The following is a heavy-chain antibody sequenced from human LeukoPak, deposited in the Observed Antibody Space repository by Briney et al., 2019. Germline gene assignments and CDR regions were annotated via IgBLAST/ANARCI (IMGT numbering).Heavy chain of an antibody. CDR2: ISSSGSTK. CDR3: ARGGLSIMGY. Sequence: PGGSLRLPCTASGFTLSSYAMSWVRQAPGKGLEWVSYISSSGSTKYYADSVKGRFTISRDNARNSLYLQMNSLRAEDTAVYFCARGGLSIMGYWGQGTLVTVSS. D-gene: IGHD2/OR15-2a*01. J-gene: IGHJ4*02. CDR1: GFTLSSYA. V-gene: IGHV3-48*01.